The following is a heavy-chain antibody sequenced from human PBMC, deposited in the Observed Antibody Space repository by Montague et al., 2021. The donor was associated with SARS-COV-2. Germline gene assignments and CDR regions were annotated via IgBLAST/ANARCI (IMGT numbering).Heavy chain of an antibody. V-gene: IGHV4-61*01. CDR2: VYYNGDI. Sequence: SETLSLTCSVSAGSVNSGTYYWNWIRQPLGKGLEWIGYVYYNGDIKHNPSLKSRVSLSLDTSMNQFSLQLNSLTAADAAVYYCARGASLAGRFDYWGQGILITVSS. D-gene: IGHD6-19*01. J-gene: IGHJ4*02. CDR3: ARGASLAGRFDY. CDR1: AGSVNSGTYY.